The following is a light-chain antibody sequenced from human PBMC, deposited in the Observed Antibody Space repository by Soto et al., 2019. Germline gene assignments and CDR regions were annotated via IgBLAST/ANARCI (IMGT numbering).Light chain of an antibody. CDR2: EGS. CDR1: SSDVGSYNL. CDR3: YSYAGGSTPLYV. J-gene: IGLJ1*01. Sequence: QSALTQPASVSGSPGQSITISCTGTSSDVGSYNLVSWYQQHPGKAPKLMIYEGSKRPSGVSNRFSGSKSGNTASLTISGLQAEDEADYYCYSYAGGSTPLYVFGTGTKLTVL. V-gene: IGLV2-23*01.